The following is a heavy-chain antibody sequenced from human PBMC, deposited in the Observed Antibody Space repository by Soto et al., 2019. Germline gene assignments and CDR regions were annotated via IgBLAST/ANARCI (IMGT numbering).Heavy chain of an antibody. CDR1: GFTFTRYS. V-gene: IGHV3-21*06. CDR2: ISSTTNYI. J-gene: IGHJ4*02. CDR3: ARESEDLTSNFDY. Sequence: EVQLVESGGGLVKPGGSLRLSCAACGFTFTRYSMNWVRRAPGKGLEWVSSISSTTNYIYYVDSMKGRLTISSDNAKNSLYLEMNSLRAEDTAVYYCARESEDLTSNFDYWGQGTLVTVSS.